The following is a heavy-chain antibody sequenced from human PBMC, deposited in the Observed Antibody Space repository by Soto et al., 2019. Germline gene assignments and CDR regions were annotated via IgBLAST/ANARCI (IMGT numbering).Heavy chain of an antibody. J-gene: IGHJ4*02. V-gene: IGHV1-69*13. D-gene: IGHD3-3*01. CDR1: GGTFSRYA. CDR2: IIPIFGTA. CDR3: ASGLLEWSIFPQRLAY. Sequence: ASVNVSCKASGGTFSRYAISWVRQAPGQGLEWMGVIIPIFGTANYAQKFQGRVTMTADESTSTAYMELSSMRSEDTAVYFCASGLLEWSIFPQRLAYWGQGTLATVSS.